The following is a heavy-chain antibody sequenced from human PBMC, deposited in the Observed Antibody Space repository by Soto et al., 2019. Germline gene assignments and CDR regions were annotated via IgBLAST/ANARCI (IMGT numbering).Heavy chain of an antibody. J-gene: IGHJ5*02. CDR2: IRGRANGGTT. V-gene: IGHV3-15*01. Sequence: EVQLVESGGGLVKPGESLRLSCAASGFTFINAWLSWVRQAPGKRLEWVGRIRGRANGGTTEYAAPVNGRFTVSRDDSQNMVFLQMNSLRTEDTALYYCGTHLNYYDSGRRSAWGQGTLVTVSS. D-gene: IGHD3-10*01. CDR3: GTHLNYYDSGRRSA. CDR1: GFTFINAW.